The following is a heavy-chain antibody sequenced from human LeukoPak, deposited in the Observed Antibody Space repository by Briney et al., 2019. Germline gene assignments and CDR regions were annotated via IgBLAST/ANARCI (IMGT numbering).Heavy chain of an antibody. V-gene: IGHV1-46*01. D-gene: IGHD3-10*01. Sequence: ASVNVSCKASGYTFTSYYMHWVRQAPGQGLEWMGIINPSGGSTSYAQKFQGRVTMISDTSINTAYMELSSLRSDDTAVSYCARQPRRFGDWGQGTLVTVSS. CDR2: INPSGGST. CDR3: ARQPRRFGD. CDR1: GYTFTSYY. J-gene: IGHJ4*02.